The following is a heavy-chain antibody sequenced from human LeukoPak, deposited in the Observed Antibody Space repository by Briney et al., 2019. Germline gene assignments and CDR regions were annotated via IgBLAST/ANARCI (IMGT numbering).Heavy chain of an antibody. Sequence: PGASLKISCKASGYRSISYWIGWVRQMPREGLECMGIIHPGDSETRSSPSLQGQVTISTDKSISTAYLQWSGLKASDTAMYYCARRLGATQPYFDFWGQGALVTVSS. V-gene: IGHV5-51*01. CDR3: ARRLGATQPYFDF. D-gene: IGHD1-26*01. CDR2: IHPGDSET. J-gene: IGHJ4*02. CDR1: GYRSISYW.